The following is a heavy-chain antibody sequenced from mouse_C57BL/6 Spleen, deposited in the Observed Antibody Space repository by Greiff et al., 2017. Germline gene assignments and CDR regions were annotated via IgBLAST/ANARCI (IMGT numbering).Heavy chain of an antibody. J-gene: IGHJ1*03. Sequence: QVQLQQPGAELVKPGASVKLSCKASGYTFTSYWMHWVKQRPGQGLEWIGMIHPNSGSTNYNEKFKSKATLTVDKSSSTAYMQLSSLTSEDSAVYYCARRLGLWYFDVWGTGTTVTVSS. CDR1: GYTFTSYW. V-gene: IGHV1-64*01. CDR3: ARRLGLWYFDV. CDR2: IHPNSGST.